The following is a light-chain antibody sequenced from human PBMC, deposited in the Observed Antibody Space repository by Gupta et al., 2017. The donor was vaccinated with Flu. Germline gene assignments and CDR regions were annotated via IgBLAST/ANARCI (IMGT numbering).Light chain of an antibody. CDR2: AAS. V-gene: IGKV1-8*01. CDR3: KQDDSYPWT. CDR1: QGISSY. Sequence: AIRITQSPSSLSASTGDRVTITCRASQGISSYLAWYQQKPGKAPKLLIYAASTLQSGVPSRFSGSGSGTDFTLTISWLQAEDFATYYCKQDDSYPWTFGQGTKVEIK. J-gene: IGKJ1*01.